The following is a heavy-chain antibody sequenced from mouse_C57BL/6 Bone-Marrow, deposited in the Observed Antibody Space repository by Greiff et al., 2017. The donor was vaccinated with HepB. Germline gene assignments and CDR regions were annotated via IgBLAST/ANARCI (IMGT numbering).Heavy chain of an antibody. J-gene: IGHJ1*03. CDR2: IDPSDSET. CDR3: ARGGSYDSDCYFDV. D-gene: IGHD2-4*01. V-gene: IGHV1-52*01. CDR1: GYTFTSYW. Sequence: QVQLQQPGAELVRPGSSVKLSCKASGYTFTSYWMHWVKQRPIQGLEWIGNIDPSDSETHYNQKFKDKATLTVDKSSSTADMQISSLTSEDSAVYYCARGGSYDSDCYFDVWGTGTTVTVSS.